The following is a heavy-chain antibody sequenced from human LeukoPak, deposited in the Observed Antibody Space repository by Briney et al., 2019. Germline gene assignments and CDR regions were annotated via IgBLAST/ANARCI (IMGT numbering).Heavy chain of an antibody. Sequence: PGGSLRLSCAASGFTFSSYAMSWVRQAPGKGLEWVSAISGSGGSTYYADSVKGRFTISRDNSKNTLYLQMNSLRAEDTAVYYCAKESGAQWLVSEVGAFDIWGQGTMVTVSS. CDR2: ISGSGGST. V-gene: IGHV3-23*01. CDR1: GFTFSSYA. D-gene: IGHD6-19*01. CDR3: AKESGAQWLVSEVGAFDI. J-gene: IGHJ3*02.